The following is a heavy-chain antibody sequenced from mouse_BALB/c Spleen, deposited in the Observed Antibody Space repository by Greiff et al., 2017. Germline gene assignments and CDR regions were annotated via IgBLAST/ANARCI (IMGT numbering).Heavy chain of an antibody. CDR3: ARHRIYYDFPFAY. J-gene: IGHJ3*01. CDR1: GFAFSSYD. CDR2: ISSGGGST. V-gene: IGHV5-12-1*01. D-gene: IGHD2-4*01. Sequence: EVKVEESGGGLVKPGGSLKLSCAASGFAFSSYDMSWVRQTPEKRLEWVAYISSGGGSTYYPDTVKGRFTISRDNAKNTLYLQMSSLKSEDTAMYYCARHRIYYDFPFAYWGQGTLVTVSA.